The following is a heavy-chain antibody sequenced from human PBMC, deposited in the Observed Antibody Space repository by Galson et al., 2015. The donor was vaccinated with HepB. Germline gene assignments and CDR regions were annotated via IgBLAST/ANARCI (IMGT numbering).Heavy chain of an antibody. CDR3: ARETAPYSGSYYGDAFDI. CDR2: IIPIFGTA. J-gene: IGHJ3*02. Sequence: SVKVSCKASGGTFSSYAISWVRQAPGQGLEWMGGIIPIFGTANYAQKFQGRVTITADESTSTAYMELSSLRSEDTAVYYCARETAPYSGSYYGDAFDIWGQGTMVTVSS. CDR1: GGTFSSYA. V-gene: IGHV1-69*13. D-gene: IGHD1-26*01.